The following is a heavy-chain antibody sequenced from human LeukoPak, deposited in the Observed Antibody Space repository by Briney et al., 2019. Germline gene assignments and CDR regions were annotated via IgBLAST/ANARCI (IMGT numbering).Heavy chain of an antibody. D-gene: IGHD4-17*01. CDR3: AYTWATVTSDHKAFDY. V-gene: IGHV2-5*02. CDR1: GFSLPTSGVG. CDR2: IYWDDDK. Sequence: SGPTLVNPTQTLTLTFTFSGFSLPTSGVGVGWIRQPPGKALEWLALIYWDDDKRYRPSLRSRLTITKDTSKNQEVLTMTRMDPVDTATYYCAYTWATVTSDHKAFDYWGQGTLVTVSS. J-gene: IGHJ4*02.